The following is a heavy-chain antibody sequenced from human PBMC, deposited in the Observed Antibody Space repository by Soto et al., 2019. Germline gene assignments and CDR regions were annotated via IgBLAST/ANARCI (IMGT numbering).Heavy chain of an antibody. J-gene: IGHJ5*02. V-gene: IGHV3-23*01. CDR1: GFTFSSYA. CDR2: ISGSGGST. Sequence: PVGSLRLSCAASGFTFSSYAMSWVRQAPGKGLEWVSAISGSGGSTYYADSVKGRFTISRDNSKNTLYLQMNSLRAEDTAVYYCANQYYYDSSGYYGWFDPWGQGTLVTVSS. D-gene: IGHD3-22*01. CDR3: ANQYYYDSSGYYGWFDP.